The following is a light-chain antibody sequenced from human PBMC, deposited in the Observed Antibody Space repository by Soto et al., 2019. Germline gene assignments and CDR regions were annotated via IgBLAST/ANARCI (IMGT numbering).Light chain of an antibody. Sequence: QAVVTQEPSLTVSPGGTVTLSCGYSTGAVTNGHYPYWFQQKPGQAPRTLIYDTTNRHSWTPARFSGSLLGGKAALTLSGAQLEDEAEYYCLLSYNGPYVFGTGTKVTVL. CDR2: DTT. J-gene: IGLJ1*01. CDR3: LLSYNGPYV. V-gene: IGLV7-46*01. CDR1: TGAVTNGHY.